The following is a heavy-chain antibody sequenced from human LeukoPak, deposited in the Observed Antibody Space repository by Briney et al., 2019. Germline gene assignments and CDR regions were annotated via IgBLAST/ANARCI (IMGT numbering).Heavy chain of an antibody. J-gene: IGHJ4*02. D-gene: IGHD3-10*01. CDR2: IKEDGSQK. V-gene: IGHV3-7*03. Sequence: PGGSLRLSCAASGFTFSTYWMSWVRQAPGKGLEWMTNIKEDGSQKNYVESEKGRFTISRDNAKNLLSLQMNSLRAEDTAVYYCVRYGSWSYSHWGQGTLVTVSS. CDR3: VRYGSWSYSH. CDR1: GFTFSTYW.